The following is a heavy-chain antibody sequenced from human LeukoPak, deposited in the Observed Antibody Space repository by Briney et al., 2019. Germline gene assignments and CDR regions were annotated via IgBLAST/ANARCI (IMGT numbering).Heavy chain of an antibody. CDR2: MYSSGST. J-gene: IGHJ4*02. V-gene: IGHV4-4*07. CDR1: GGSISSYY. Sequence: SETLSLTCTVSGGSISSYYWSWIRQPAGKGLEWIGRMYSSGSTNYNPSLKSRVTISVDTSKNQFSLKLSSVTAADTAVYYCARGWWGYVYFDYWGQGTLVTVSS. CDR3: ARGWWGYVYFDY. D-gene: IGHD2-8*02.